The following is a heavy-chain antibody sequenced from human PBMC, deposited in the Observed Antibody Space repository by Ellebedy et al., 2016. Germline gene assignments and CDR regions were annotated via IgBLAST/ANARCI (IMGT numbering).Heavy chain of an antibody. J-gene: IGHJ3*02. CDR1: GYTFTGNY. D-gene: IGHD3-22*01. Sequence: ASVKVSCXASGYTFTGNYMHWVRQAPGQGLEWMGWINPNSGGTNYAQKFQGWVTMTRDTSISTAYMELSRLRSDDTAVYYCARGYYDSSGYYLGDDAFDIWGQGTMVTVSS. V-gene: IGHV1-2*04. CDR2: INPNSGGT. CDR3: ARGYYDSSGYYLGDDAFDI.